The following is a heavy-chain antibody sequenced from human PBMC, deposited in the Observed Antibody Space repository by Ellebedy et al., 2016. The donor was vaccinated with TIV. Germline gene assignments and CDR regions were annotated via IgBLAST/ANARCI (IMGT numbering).Heavy chain of an antibody. V-gene: IGHV3-53*01. CDR3: VTWGQSYGR. Sequence: GESLKISCAASGFSFSSNYMIWVRQAPGKGLEWVSVIYAGGSTYYGDSVKGRFTISRDNAKRSLFLQMNSLRVDDTAVYYCVTWGQSYGRWGQGSLVTISS. CDR2: IYAGGST. D-gene: IGHD3-16*01. J-gene: IGHJ4*02. CDR1: GFSFSSNY.